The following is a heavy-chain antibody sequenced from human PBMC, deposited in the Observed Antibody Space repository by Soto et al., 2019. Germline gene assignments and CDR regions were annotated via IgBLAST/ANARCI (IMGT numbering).Heavy chain of an antibody. CDR2: IFYDGST. CDR3: ARHADRGSYSRAFDI. CDR1: GGSFSGYY. D-gene: IGHD1-26*01. V-gene: IGHV4-39*01. J-gene: IGHJ3*02. Sequence: SETLPLTCAVYGGSFSGYYWGWIRQPPGRGLGWIGSIFYDGSTYYNPSLKSRVTISVDASKNQFSVKLSSVTATDTAVYYCARHADRGSYSRAFDIWGQGTMVTVSS.